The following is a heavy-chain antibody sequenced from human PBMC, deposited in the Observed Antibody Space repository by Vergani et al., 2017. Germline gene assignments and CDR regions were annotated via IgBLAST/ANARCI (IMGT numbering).Heavy chain of an antibody. D-gene: IGHD3-10*01. CDR1: GDSIARGSWY. Sequence: QVQLQESGPGLVRPSETLSLTCRVSGDSIARGSWYWSWIRQPAGKTLEWIGRIYNSGNINRNPSLSSLATLSMDTSKNEFSLTLTSVTATDTAVYYCVRDSCRWDLRGVYWFDTWGQGTLVSVSS. CDR2: IYNSGNI. CDR3: VRDSCRWDLRGVYWFDT. V-gene: IGHV4-61*02. J-gene: IGHJ5*02.